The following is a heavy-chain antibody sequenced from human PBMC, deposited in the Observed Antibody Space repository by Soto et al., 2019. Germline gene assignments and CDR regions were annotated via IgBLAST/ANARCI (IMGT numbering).Heavy chain of an antibody. CDR2: LNPNTGNS. J-gene: IGHJ4*02. CDR3: ARRAETNGWNGFGADKYYFDF. D-gene: IGHD1-1*01. V-gene: IGHV1-8*01. Sequence: QVQLVQCGAEVRKPGASVKVSCEASGYTFTSYDIYWVRQATGQGLEWMGWLNPNTGNSGYAQKFQGRVTMTSDTSISTAHMELSSLRSEDTAVYYCARRAETNGWNGFGADKYYFDFWGQGTLVTVSS. CDR1: GYTFTSYD.